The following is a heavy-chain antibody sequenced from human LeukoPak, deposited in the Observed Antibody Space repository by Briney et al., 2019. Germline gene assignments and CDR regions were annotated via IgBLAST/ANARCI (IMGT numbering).Heavy chain of an antibody. J-gene: IGHJ4*02. CDR1: GFTFSNAW. CDR3: TTVTEVLMVYAADAFDI. Sequence: GGSLRLSCAASGFTFSNAWMSWVRQAPGKGLEWVGRIKSKTDGGTTDYAAPVKGRFTISRDDSKNTLYLQMNSLKTEDTAVYYCTTVTEVLMVYAADAFDIWGQGTLVTVSS. V-gene: IGHV3-15*01. D-gene: IGHD2-8*01. CDR2: IKSKTDGGTT.